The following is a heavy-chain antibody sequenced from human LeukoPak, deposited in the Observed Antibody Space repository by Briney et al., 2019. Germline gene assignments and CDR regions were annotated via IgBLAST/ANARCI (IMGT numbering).Heavy chain of an antibody. J-gene: IGHJ4*02. CDR3: ARRFWLSTGYSSSWYYFDY. V-gene: IGHV1-18*01. CDR1: GYTFTSYG. CDR2: ISAYNGNA. D-gene: IGHD6-13*01. Sequence: GASVKVSCKASGYTFTSYGISWVRQAPGQGLEWMGWISAYNGNANYAQKLQGRVTMTTDTSTSTAYMELRSLRSDDTAVYYCARRFWLSTGYSSSWYYFDYWGQGTLVTVSS.